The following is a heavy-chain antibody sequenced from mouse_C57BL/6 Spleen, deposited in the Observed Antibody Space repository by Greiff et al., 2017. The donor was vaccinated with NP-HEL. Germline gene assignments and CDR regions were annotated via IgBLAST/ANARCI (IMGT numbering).Heavy chain of an antibody. V-gene: IGHV1-19*01. CDR3: ARIYYGHYFDY. D-gene: IGHD2-1*01. CDR2: INPYNGGT. CDR1: GYTFTDYY. J-gene: IGHJ2*01. Sequence: EVKLQESGPVLVKPGASVKMSCKASGYTFTDYYMNWVKQSHGKSLEWIGVINPYNGGTSYNQKFKGKATLTVDKSSSTAYMELNSLTSEDSAVYYCARIYYGHYFDYWGQGTTLTVSS.